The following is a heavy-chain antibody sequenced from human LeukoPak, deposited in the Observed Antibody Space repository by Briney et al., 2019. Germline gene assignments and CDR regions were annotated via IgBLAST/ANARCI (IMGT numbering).Heavy chain of an antibody. V-gene: IGHV3-53*01. CDR1: GFTVSSNY. CDR2: IYSGGST. J-gene: IGHJ3*02. Sequence: GGSLRLSCAASGFTVSSNYMSWVRQAPGKGLEWVSVIYSGGSTYYADSVKGRFTISRDNSKNTLYLQMNSLRAEDTAVYYCARPSGAIFDAFDIWGQGTMVTVSS. D-gene: IGHD2/OR15-2a*01. CDR3: ARPSGAIFDAFDI.